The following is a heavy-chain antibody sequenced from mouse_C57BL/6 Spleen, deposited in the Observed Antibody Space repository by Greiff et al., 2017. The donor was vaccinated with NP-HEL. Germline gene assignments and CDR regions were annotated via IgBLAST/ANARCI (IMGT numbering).Heavy chain of an antibody. J-gene: IGHJ4*01. CDR1: GIDFSRYW. V-gene: IGHV4-1*01. CDR3: ARLESTMVTYYYAMDY. Sequence: EVKVIESGGGLVQPGGSLKLSCAASGIDFSRYWMSWVRRAPGKGLEWIGEINPDSSTINYAPSLKDKFIISRDNAKNTLYLKMSKVRSEDTALYYCARLESTMVTYYYAMDYWGQGTSVTVSS. CDR2: INPDSSTI. D-gene: IGHD2-2*01.